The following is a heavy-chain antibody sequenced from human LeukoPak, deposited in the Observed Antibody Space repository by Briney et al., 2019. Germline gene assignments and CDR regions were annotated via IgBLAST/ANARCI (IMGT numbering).Heavy chain of an antibody. J-gene: IGHJ4*02. CDR3: AREVPAAILRN. CDR2: IYYSGST. D-gene: IGHD2-2*01. V-gene: IGHV4-39*02. Sequence: SETLSLTCTVSGGSISISSYYWGWIRQPPGKGLEWIGSIYYSGSTYYNPSLKSRVTISVDTSKNQFSLKLSSVTAADTAVYYCAREVPAAILRNWGQGTLVTVSS. CDR1: GGSISISSYY.